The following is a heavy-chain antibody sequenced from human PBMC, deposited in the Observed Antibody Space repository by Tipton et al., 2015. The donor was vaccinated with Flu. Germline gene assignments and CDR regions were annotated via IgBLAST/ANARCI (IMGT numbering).Heavy chain of an antibody. CDR1: GGSISSYY. CDR3: ARMPLGYSYGQFDY. Sequence: TLSLTCTVSGGSISSYYWSWSRQPPGKGLEWIGYIYYSGSTNYNPSLKSRVTISVDTSKNQFPLKLSSVTAGDTAVYYCARMPLGYSYGQFDYWGQGTLVTVSS. V-gene: IGHV4-59*01. J-gene: IGHJ4*02. D-gene: IGHD5-18*01. CDR2: IYYSGST.